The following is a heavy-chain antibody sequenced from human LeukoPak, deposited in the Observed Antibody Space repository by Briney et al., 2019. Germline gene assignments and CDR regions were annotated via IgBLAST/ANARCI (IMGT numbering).Heavy chain of an antibody. J-gene: IGHJ4*02. V-gene: IGHV3-23*01. D-gene: IGHD2-15*01. CDR3: ARSYCSGGSCWYYFDY. CDR2: ISGSGGST. Sequence: GGSLRLSCAASGFIFSNYAMSWVRQAPGKGLEWVSAISGSGGSTYYADSVKGRFTISRDNSKNTLYLQMNSLRPEDTAVYHCARSYCSGGSCWYYFDYWGQGTLVTVSS. CDR1: GFIFSNYA.